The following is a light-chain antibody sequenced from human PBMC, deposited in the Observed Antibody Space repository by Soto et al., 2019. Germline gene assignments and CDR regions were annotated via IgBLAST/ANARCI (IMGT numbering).Light chain of an antibody. CDR2: GTS. CDR1: QSVSSSY. Sequence: EVVLTQSPGTLSLSPGERATLSCRASQSVSSSYLAWYQQKPGQAPRLLIYGTSSRATGIPDRFSGRGSGTDFTLTISRLEPEDFAVYYCQQYSSSSWTFGQGTMVDIK. J-gene: IGKJ1*01. V-gene: IGKV3-20*01. CDR3: QQYSSSSWT.